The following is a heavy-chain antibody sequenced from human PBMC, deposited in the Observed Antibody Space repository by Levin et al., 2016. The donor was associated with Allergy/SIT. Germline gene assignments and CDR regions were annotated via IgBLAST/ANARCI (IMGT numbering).Heavy chain of an antibody. J-gene: IGHJ4*02. CDR3: ARGWSGSGWANFDY. CDR1: GGSVSGYY. Sequence: SETLSLTCAVYGGSVSGYYWSWIRQPAGKGLEWIGRIHSDGTSTYSPSLRSRVAMSLDTSKNQISLKLNSVTAADTAVYYCARGWSGSGWANFDYWGQGTLVTVSS. V-gene: IGHV4-59*10. CDR2: IHSDGTS. D-gene: IGHD6-19*01.